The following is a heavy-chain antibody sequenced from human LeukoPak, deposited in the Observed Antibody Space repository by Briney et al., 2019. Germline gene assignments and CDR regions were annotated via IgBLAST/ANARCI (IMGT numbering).Heavy chain of an antibody. V-gene: IGHV4-59*08. CDR3: ARLHPDTGLTPYYYYIYV. Sequence: PSETPSLTCTVSGGSISGHYWSWIRQPPGKGLEWIGYIYYSGSTNYNPSLKSRATISVDTSMNQFSLMLSSVTAADTAVYYCARLHPDTGLTPYYYYIYVWGKGTTVTVSS. CDR2: IYYSGST. D-gene: IGHD5-18*01. J-gene: IGHJ6*03. CDR1: GGSISGHY.